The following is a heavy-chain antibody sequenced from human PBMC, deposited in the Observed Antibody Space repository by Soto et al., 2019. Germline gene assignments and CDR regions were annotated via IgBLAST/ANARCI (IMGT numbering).Heavy chain of an antibody. J-gene: IGHJ4*02. CDR2: MNPNSGNT. Sequence: QVQLVQSGAEVKKPGASVKVSCKASGYTFTSYDINWVRQATGQGLEWMGWMNPNSGNTGYAQKFQGRVTMTRNTSISTAYRELSSLRSEDTAVYYCARGKRQRDGYNIIYYFDYWGQGTLVTVSS. V-gene: IGHV1-8*01. CDR3: ARGKRQRDGYNIIYYFDY. D-gene: IGHD5-12*01. CDR1: GYTFTSYD.